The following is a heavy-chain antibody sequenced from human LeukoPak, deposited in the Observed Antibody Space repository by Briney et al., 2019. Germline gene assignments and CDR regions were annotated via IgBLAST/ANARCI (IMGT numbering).Heavy chain of an antibody. D-gene: IGHD6-19*01. CDR1: GFIFSDYW. V-gene: IGHV3-7*03. Sequence: QPGGSLRLSCAASGFIFSDYWMTWVRQAPGKGLEWVAIIKQDGSEKLYVDSVKGRFTISRDNAKNSLYLQMNSLRAEDTAFYYCAKVRGTYSSGFFFDYWGQGALVTVSS. CDR2: IKQDGSEK. CDR3: AKVRGTYSSGFFFDY. J-gene: IGHJ4*02.